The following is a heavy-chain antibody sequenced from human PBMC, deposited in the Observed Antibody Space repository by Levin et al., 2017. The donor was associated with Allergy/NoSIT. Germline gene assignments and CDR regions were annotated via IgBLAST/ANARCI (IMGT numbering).Heavy chain of an antibody. Sequence: GESLKISCAASGFTFSSYAMSWVRQAPGKGLEWVSAISGSGGSTYYADSVKGRFTISRDNSKNTLYLQMNSLRAEDTAVYYCAKDPAAVRPFTPSAYWGQGTLVTVSS. J-gene: IGHJ4*02. CDR2: ISGSGGST. V-gene: IGHV3-23*01. CDR3: AKDPAAVRPFTPSAY. D-gene: IGHD6-13*01. CDR1: GFTFSSYA.